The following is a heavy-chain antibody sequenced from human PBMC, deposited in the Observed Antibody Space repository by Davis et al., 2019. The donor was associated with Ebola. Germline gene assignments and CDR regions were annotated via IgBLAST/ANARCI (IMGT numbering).Heavy chain of an antibody. Sequence: MPSETLSLTCTVSGGSISVYYWSWMRQPPGEGLEWIGYIHFSGTTKYSPSLNSRVTISKDTSKNQFSLKLGSVTAADTAVYYCVRSEWNSATWGQGTLVTVSS. J-gene: IGHJ4*02. CDR2: IHFSGTT. CDR1: GGSISVYY. CDR3: VRSEWNSAT. D-gene: IGHD2/OR15-2a*01. V-gene: IGHV4-59*01.